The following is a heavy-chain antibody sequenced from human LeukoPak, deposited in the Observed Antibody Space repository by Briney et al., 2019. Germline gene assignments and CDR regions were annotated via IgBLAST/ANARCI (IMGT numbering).Heavy chain of an antibody. Sequence: PSETLSLTCTVSGGSISSSSYNWGWIRQPPGKGLEWIGSFDNSGSTYYNPSLKSRVTISVDTSKDQFSLKLTSVTAADTAVYYCARPPGIAAAWFDPWGKGPWSPSPQ. V-gene: IGHV4-39*01. CDR3: ARPPGIAAAWFDP. D-gene: IGHD6-13*01. CDR1: GGSISSSSYN. J-gene: IGHJ5*02. CDR2: FDNSGST.